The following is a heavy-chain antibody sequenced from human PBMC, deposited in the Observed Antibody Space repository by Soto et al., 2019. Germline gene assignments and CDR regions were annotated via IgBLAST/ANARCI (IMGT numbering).Heavy chain of an antibody. D-gene: IGHD1-26*01. J-gene: IGHJ6*02. V-gene: IGHV6-1*01. Sequence: PSQTLSLTCAISGDSVSSNSAAWNWIRQSPSRGLEWLGRTYYRSKWYNDYAVSVKSRITINPDTSKDQFSLQLNSVTPEDTAVYYCAIEVRRVGATTNYYYGMDVWGQGTTVTVSS. CDR2: TYYRSKWYN. CDR3: AIEVRRVGATTNYYYGMDV. CDR1: GDSVSSNSAA.